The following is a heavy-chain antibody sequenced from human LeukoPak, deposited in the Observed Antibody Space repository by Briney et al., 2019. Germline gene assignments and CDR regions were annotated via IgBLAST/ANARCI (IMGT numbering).Heavy chain of an antibody. J-gene: IGHJ4*02. D-gene: IGHD4-17*01. CDR3: ARGKFYGDYFVPFDY. V-gene: IGHV4-34*01. Sequence: SETLSLTCAVYGGSFSGYYWSWIRQPPGKGLEWIGEINHSGSTNYNPSLKSRVTISVDTSKNQFCLKLSSVTAADTAVYYCARGKFYGDYFVPFDYWGQGTLVRVSS. CDR1: GGSFSGYY. CDR2: INHSGST.